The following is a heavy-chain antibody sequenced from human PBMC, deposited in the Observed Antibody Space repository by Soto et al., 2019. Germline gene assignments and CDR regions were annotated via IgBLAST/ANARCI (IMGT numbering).Heavy chain of an antibody. CDR2: ISYDGSNK. CDR1: GFTFSSYA. J-gene: IGHJ4*02. D-gene: IGHD1-26*01. Sequence: QVQLVESGGGVVQPGRSLRLSCAASGFTFSSYAMHWVRQAPRKGLEWVAVISYDGSNKYYADSVKGRFTISRDNSKNTLYLQMNSLRAEDTAVYYCARRAIVGATSGIDYWGQGTLVTVSS. CDR3: ARRAIVGATSGIDY. V-gene: IGHV3-30-3*01.